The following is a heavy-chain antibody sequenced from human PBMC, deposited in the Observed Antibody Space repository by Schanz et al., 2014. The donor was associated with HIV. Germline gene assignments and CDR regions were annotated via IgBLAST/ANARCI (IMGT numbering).Heavy chain of an antibody. V-gene: IGHV3-23*04. CDR2: ISGSGAGT. CDR1: GFTFSSYA. D-gene: IGHD2-2*01. Sequence: MQLVESGGAVVRPGGSLRLSCAASGFTFSSYAMTWVRQAPGKGLEWVSTISGSGAGTYYADSVKGRFTISRDNSKNTLFLQMNSLRAEDTALYYCAKDMGGVVPAAPFYYYGMDVWGQGTTVTVSS. J-gene: IGHJ6*02. CDR3: AKDMGGVVPAAPFYYYGMDV.